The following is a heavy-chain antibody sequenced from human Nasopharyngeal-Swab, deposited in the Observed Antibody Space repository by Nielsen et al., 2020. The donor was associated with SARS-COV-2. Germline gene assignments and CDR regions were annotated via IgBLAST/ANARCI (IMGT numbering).Heavy chain of an antibody. CDR3: AKDAASREGNSWYHFDH. D-gene: IGHD6-13*01. CDR2: INPNSGGT. J-gene: IGHJ4*02. Sequence: ASVKVSCKASGYTFTDYYIHWVRQAPGQGLEWMGRINPNSGGTSYAQKFQGRLTMTRDTSISTAYMELRRLRSDDTAVYYCAKDAASREGNSWYHFDHWGQGTLVTVSS. CDR1: GYTFTDYY. V-gene: IGHV1-2*06.